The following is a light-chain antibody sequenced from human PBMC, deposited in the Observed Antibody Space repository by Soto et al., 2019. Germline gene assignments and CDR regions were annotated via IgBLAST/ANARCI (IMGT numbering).Light chain of an antibody. CDR1: QSVSSSY. V-gene: IGKV3-20*01. CDR2: GAS. J-gene: IGKJ1*01. CDR3: QQYGSSPRK. Sequence: EIVLTQSPATLSLSPGERATLSCRASQSVSSSYLAWYQQKPGQAPRLLIYGASSRATGIPDRFSGSGSGTDFTLTISRLEPEDFAVYYCQQYGSSPRKCGQGTKGDIK.